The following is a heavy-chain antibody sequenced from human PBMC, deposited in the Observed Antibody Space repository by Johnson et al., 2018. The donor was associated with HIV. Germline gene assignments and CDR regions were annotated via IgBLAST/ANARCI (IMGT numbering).Heavy chain of an antibody. D-gene: IGHD3-10*01. CDR1: GFTFSNAW. CDR3: TTDPTSILWFREVGRDAFDI. CDR2: IKSKTDGETT. Sequence: EVQLVESGGGLVKPGGSLRLSCAASGFTFSNAWMSWVRQAPGKWLEWVGRIKSKTDGETTDYAAPVKGRLNISRDDSKNTLYLQMNSLKTEDTAVYYCTTDPTSILWFREVGRDAFDIWGQGTMVTVSS. V-gene: IGHV3-15*01. J-gene: IGHJ3*02.